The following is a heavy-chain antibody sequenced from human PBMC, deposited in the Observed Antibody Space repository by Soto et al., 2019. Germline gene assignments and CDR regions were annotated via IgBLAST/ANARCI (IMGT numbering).Heavy chain of an antibody. CDR3: ARGGGTILAPLP. CDR1: GYTFTGYF. CDR2: INPNSGAT. D-gene: IGHD3-3*01. J-gene: IGHJ4*02. Sequence: QVQLEQSGAEVKKPGASVKVSCKASGYTFTGYFMHWVRQAPGQGLEWMGWINPNSGATKYAQKFQGRVTLTRDPSISTAYMELSGLRSDDTAVYYCARGGGTILAPLPWGQGTLVTVSS. V-gene: IGHV1-2*02.